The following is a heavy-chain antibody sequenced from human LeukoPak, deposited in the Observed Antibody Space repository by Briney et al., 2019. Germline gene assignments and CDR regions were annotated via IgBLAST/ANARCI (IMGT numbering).Heavy chain of an antibody. D-gene: IGHD6-13*01. Sequence: ASVKVSCKASGYTFTSYYMHWVRQAPGQGLEWMGIINPSGGSTSYAQKFQGRVTMTRDMSTSTVYMELSSLRSEDTAVYYCAAAYSAVVFDYWGQGTLVTVSS. J-gene: IGHJ4*02. CDR3: AAAYSAVVFDY. CDR1: GYTFTSYY. V-gene: IGHV1-46*01. CDR2: INPSGGST.